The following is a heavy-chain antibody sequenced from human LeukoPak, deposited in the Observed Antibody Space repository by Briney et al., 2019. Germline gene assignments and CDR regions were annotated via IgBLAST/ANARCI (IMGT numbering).Heavy chain of an antibody. Sequence: PGGSLRLSCAASGFTFSSYGMHWVRQAPGKGLEWVAVIWYDGSNKYYADSVKGRLTISRDNSKNTLYLQMNSLRAEDTAVYYCARDPAVAGTGSEYFQHWGQGTLVTVSS. V-gene: IGHV3-33*01. J-gene: IGHJ1*01. D-gene: IGHD6-19*01. CDR1: GFTFSSYG. CDR3: ARDPAVAGTGSEYFQH. CDR2: IWYDGSNK.